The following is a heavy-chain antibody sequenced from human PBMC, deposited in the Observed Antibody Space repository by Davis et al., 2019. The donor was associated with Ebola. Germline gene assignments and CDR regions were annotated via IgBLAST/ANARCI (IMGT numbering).Heavy chain of an antibody. CDR2: IYYSGST. V-gene: IGHV4-59*01. CDR3: AKQRGVGAIDYDY. J-gene: IGHJ4*02. Sequence: GSLRLSCTVSGGSISSYYWSWIRQPPGKGLEWIGYIYYSGSTNYNPSLKSRVTISVDTSKNQFSLKLSSVTAADTAVYYCAKQRGVGAIDYDYWGRGTVVTVSS. D-gene: IGHD1-26*01. CDR1: GGSISSYY.